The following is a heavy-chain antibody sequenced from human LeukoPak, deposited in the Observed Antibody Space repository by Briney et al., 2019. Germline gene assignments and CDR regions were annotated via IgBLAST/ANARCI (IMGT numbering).Heavy chain of an antibody. CDR2: IDPSDSYT. CDR1: GYSFTSYW. J-gene: IGHJ4*02. D-gene: IGHD3-10*01. Sequence: GEALKISCKGAGYSFTSYWISWGRRMPGKGLEWMGRIDPSDSYTNYSPSFQGHVTISADKSISTAYLQWSSLKASDTAMYYCERLIYGSGSYSPHFDYWGQGTLVTVSS. V-gene: IGHV5-10-1*01. CDR3: ERLIYGSGSYSPHFDY.